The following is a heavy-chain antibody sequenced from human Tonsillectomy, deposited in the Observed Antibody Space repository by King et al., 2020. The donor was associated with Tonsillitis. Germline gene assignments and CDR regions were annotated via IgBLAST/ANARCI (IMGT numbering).Heavy chain of an antibody. CDR2: IRSKANSYAT. Sequence: VQLVESGGGLVQPGGSLKLSCAASGFTFSGSAMHWVRQASGKGLEWVGRIRSKANSYATAYAASVKGRFTISSDDSKNTAYLQMNSLKTEDTAVYYCTTPGSVYSSSYDYWGQGTLVTVSS. J-gene: IGHJ4*02. D-gene: IGHD6-6*01. CDR1: GFTFSGSA. V-gene: IGHV3-73*02. CDR3: TTPGSVYSSSYDY.